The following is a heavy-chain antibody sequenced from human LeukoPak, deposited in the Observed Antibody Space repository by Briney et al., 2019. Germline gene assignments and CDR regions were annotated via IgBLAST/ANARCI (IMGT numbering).Heavy chain of an antibody. CDR1: GLTVSSNY. CDR2: IYSDGNSP. V-gene: IGHV3-74*01. Sequence: GGSLRLSCAASGLTVSSNYMSWVRQAPGKGLVWVSRIYSDGNSPTYADSVKGRFTLSRDNAKNTLYLQMNSLRAEDTAVYYCARGGRPPEALGDTFDMWGQGTMVTVSS. D-gene: IGHD1-26*01. J-gene: IGHJ3*02. CDR3: ARGGRPPEALGDTFDM.